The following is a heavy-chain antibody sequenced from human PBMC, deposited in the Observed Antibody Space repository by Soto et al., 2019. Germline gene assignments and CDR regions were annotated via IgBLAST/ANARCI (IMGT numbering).Heavy chain of an antibody. CDR1: GFTFSSSG. V-gene: IGHV3-23*01. CDR3: ANHGGFDF. Sequence: EGQLLQSGGGLVQPGESLRVSCAASGFTFSSSGMSWVRQAPGKGLEWVSSISVRGDYRYYADSVKGRFTISRDNSKNTLYLQMNSLTAEDTAVYYCANHGGFDFWCHGTMVAVSS. J-gene: IGHJ3*01. D-gene: IGHD4-17*01. CDR2: ISVRGDYR.